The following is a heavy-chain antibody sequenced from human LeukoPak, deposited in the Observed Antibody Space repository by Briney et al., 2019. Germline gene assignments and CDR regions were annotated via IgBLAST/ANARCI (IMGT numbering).Heavy chain of an antibody. Sequence: GGSLRLSCAASGFTFSSYAMNWVRQAPGKGLEWVALISYDGSNKYYADSVKGRFTISRDNSKNTLYLQMNSLRAEDTAVYYCAKWDVSSSWSTFDYWGQGTLVTVSS. V-gene: IGHV3-30*18. J-gene: IGHJ4*02. D-gene: IGHD6-13*01. CDR2: ISYDGSNK. CDR3: AKWDVSSSWSTFDY. CDR1: GFTFSSYA.